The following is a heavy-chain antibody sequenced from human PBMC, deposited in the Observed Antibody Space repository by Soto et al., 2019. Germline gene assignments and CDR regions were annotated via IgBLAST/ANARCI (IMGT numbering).Heavy chain of an antibody. V-gene: IGHV4-39*01. J-gene: IGHJ4*02. CDR3: ARHKANSWPSVSDY. CDR1: GGSISSSSYY. Sequence: SETLSLTCTVSGGSISSSSYYWGWIRQPPGKGLEWIGSIYYSGSTYYNPSLKSRVTISVDTSKNQFSLKLSSVTAADTAVYYCARHKANSWPSVSDYWGQGTLVTVSS. D-gene: IGHD6-13*01. CDR2: IYYSGST.